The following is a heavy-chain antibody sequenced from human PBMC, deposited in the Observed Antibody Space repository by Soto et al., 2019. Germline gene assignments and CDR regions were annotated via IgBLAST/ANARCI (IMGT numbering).Heavy chain of an antibody. CDR3: ARDQGWNYDSSGYKDY. Sequence: EVQLVESGGGLVKPGGSLRLSCAASGFTFSSYSMNWVRQAPGKGLEWVSSISSSSSYIYYADSVKGRFTISRDNAKNSLYLQMNSLRAEDTAVYYCARDQGWNYDSSGYKDYWGQGTLVTVSS. V-gene: IGHV3-21*01. J-gene: IGHJ4*02. CDR1: GFTFSSYS. CDR2: ISSSSSYI. D-gene: IGHD3-22*01.